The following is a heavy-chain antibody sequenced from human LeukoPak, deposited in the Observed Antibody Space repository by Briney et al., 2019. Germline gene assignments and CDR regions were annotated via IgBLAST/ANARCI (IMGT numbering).Heavy chain of an antibody. CDR2: ISASGGST. J-gene: IGHJ4*02. Sequence: GGSLRLSCAASGFTFSSSAMSWVRQVPGKGLEWVSGISASGGSTYYADSVRGRFTISRDNSKNTLYVQMNSLRDEDTAVYYCAKDQRCESPHYLDSWGQGTLVTVSS. CDR3: AKDQRCESPHYLDS. D-gene: IGHD2-8*01. CDR1: GFTFSSSA. V-gene: IGHV3-23*01.